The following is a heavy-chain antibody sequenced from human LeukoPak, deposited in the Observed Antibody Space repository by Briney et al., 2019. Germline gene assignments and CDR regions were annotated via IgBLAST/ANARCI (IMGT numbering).Heavy chain of an antibody. D-gene: IGHD1-26*01. V-gene: IGHV1-2*02. J-gene: IGHJ5*01. CDR3: ARASGSYWWFDS. Sequence: ASVKVSCKASGYTFTGYYLPWERQAPGQGLEWMGCVNPNSGDTNYSQKFQGSVTMTRDTSISTVYMELSRLRSDDTAVYYCARASGSYWWFDSWGQGTLVTVSS. CDR2: VNPNSGDT. CDR1: GYTFTGYY.